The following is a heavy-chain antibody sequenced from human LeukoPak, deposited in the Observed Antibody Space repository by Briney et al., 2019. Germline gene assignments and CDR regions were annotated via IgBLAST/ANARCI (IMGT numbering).Heavy chain of an antibody. D-gene: IGHD1-26*01. CDR3: ARDLCELTVGSLDY. CDR2: ISSNGGST. Sequence: GGSLRLSCAASGFTFSSYAMHWVRQAPGKGLEYVSAISSNGGSTYYANSMKGRFTISRDNSKNTLYLQMGSLRAEDMAVYYCARDLCELTVGSLDYWGQGTLVTVSS. CDR1: GFTFSSYA. J-gene: IGHJ4*02. V-gene: IGHV3-64*01.